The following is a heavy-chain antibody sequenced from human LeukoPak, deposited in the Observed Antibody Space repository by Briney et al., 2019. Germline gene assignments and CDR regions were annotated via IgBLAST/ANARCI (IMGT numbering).Heavy chain of an antibody. J-gene: IGHJ4*02. CDR1: GFTVSSNS. V-gene: IGHV3-53*01. D-gene: IGHD1-26*01. Sequence: GGSLRLSCTVSGFTVSSNSMSWVRQAPGKGLEWVSGLDNNGDNTYYADSVKGRFTISRDNSKNTLYLQMNSLRVEDTAVYYCAKIAETSGTYGQGFDYWGQGTLVTVSS. CDR2: LDNNGDNT. CDR3: AKIAETSGTYGQGFDY.